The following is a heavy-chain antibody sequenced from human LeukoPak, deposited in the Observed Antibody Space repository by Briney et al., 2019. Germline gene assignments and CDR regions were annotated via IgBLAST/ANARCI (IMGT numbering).Heavy chain of an antibody. D-gene: IGHD6-19*01. J-gene: IGHJ1*01. Sequence: ASVKVSCKASGGTFISYAISWVRQAPGQGLEWMGGIIPILGTANYAQKFQGRVTITADESTSTAYMELSSLRSEDTAVYYCASPRQWLVPAEYFQHWGQGTLVTVSS. CDR3: ASPRQWLVPAEYFQH. V-gene: IGHV1-69*13. CDR1: GGTFISYA. CDR2: IIPILGTA.